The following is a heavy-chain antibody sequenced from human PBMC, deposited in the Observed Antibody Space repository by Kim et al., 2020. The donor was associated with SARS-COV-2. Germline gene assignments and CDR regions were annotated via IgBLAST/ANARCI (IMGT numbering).Heavy chain of an antibody. Sequence: ASVKVSCKASGYTFTSYDINWVRQATGQGLEWMGWMNPNSGNTGYAQKFQGRVTMTRNTSINTAYMELSSLRSEDTAVYYCARAPSQAQWLVLLRGGYYYYGMDVWGQGTTVTVSS. V-gene: IGHV1-8*01. CDR2: MNPNSGNT. D-gene: IGHD6-19*01. J-gene: IGHJ6*02. CDR1: GYTFTSYD. CDR3: ARAPSQAQWLVLLRGGYYYYGMDV.